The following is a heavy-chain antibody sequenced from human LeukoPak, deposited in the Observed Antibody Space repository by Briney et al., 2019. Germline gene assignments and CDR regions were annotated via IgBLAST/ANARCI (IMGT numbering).Heavy chain of an antibody. CDR1: GFTFSSYS. CDR3: ARGDGPQGFDY. CDR2: ISSSSSTI. D-gene: IGHD5-24*01. V-gene: IGHV3-48*01. J-gene: IGHJ4*02. Sequence: GGSLRLSCVASGFTFSSYSMNWVRQAPGKGLEWVSYISSSSSTIYYADSVKGRFTISRDNAKNSLYLQMNSLRAEDTAVYYCARGDGPQGFDYWGQGTLVTVSS.